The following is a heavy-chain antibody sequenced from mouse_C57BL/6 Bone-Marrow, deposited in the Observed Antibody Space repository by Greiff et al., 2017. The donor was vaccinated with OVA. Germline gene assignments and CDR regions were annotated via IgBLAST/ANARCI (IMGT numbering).Heavy chain of an antibody. CDR2: INPNNGGT. CDR1: GYTFTDYN. D-gene: IGHD2-4*01. CDR3: ARGGFYYYDYRRAMDY. Sequence: EVQLQQSGPELVKPGASVKIPCKASGYTFTDYNMDWVKQSHGKSLEWIGDINPNNGGTIYNQKFKGKATLTVDKSSSTAYMELRSLTSEDTAVYYCARGGFYYYDYRRAMDYWGQGTSVTVSS. V-gene: IGHV1-18*01. J-gene: IGHJ4*01.